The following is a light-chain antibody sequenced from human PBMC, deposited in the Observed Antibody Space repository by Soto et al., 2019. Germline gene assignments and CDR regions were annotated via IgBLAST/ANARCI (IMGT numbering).Light chain of an antibody. CDR1: QSVSSD. Sequence: EIVITQSPATLSVSPGERATLSCRASQSVSSDLAWYQQKPGQAPRLLIYGASTRATGIPARFSGSGSGTEFTLPISSLQSEDFAVYYCQQYNSWPPTFGGGTKVDIK. J-gene: IGKJ4*01. CDR2: GAS. V-gene: IGKV3-15*01. CDR3: QQYNSWPPT.